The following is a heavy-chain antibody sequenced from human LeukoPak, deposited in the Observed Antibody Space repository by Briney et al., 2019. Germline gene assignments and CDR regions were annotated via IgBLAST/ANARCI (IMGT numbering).Heavy chain of an antibody. D-gene: IGHD3-3*01. V-gene: IGHV3-21*01. CDR3: ARGGGTIFSVNINRE. CDR1: GFTFSSYS. Sequence: TGGSLRLSCAASGFTFSSYSMNWVRQAPGKGLEWVSSISSSSSYIYYADSVKGRFTISRDNAKNSLYLQMNSLRAEDTAVYYCARGGGTIFSVNINREWGQGTLVTVSS. J-gene: IGHJ4*02. CDR2: ISSSSSYI.